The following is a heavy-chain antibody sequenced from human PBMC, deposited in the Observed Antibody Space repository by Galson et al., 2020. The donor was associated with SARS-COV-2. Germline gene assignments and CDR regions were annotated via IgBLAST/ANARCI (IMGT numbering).Heavy chain of an antibody. D-gene: IGHD3-3*01. V-gene: IGHV4-59*01. Sequence: SETLSLTCTVSGGSISSYYWSWIRQPPGKGLEWIGYIYYSGSTNYNPSLKSRVTISVDTSKNQFSLKLSSVTAADTAVYYCARVQPAPDFWSGYYIDYWGQGTLVTVSS. J-gene: IGHJ4*02. CDR1: GGSISSYY. CDR2: IYYSGST. CDR3: ARVQPAPDFWSGYYIDY.